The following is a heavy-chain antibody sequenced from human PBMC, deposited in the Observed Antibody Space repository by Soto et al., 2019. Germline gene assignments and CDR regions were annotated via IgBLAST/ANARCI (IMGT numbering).Heavy chain of an antibody. Sequence: GASVKVSCKASGGTFSSYAISWVRQAPGQGLEWMGGFIPIFGTANYAQKFQGRVTITADESTSTAYMELSSLRSEDTAVYYCAAAEMATTPGPLLDPWGQGSLVTVSS. CDR2: FIPIFGTA. CDR1: GGTFSSYA. V-gene: IGHV1-69*13. CDR3: AAAEMATTPGPLLDP. D-gene: IGHD5-12*01. J-gene: IGHJ5*02.